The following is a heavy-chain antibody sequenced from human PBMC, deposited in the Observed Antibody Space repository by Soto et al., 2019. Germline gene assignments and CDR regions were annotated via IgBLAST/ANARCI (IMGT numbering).Heavy chain of an antibody. CDR2: IRGSGGST. CDR3: ANPQGFGDLLP. D-gene: IGHD3-10*01. CDR1: GFTFSSNA. Sequence: EVQLLESGGSLVQPGGSLRLSCAASGFTFSSNAMSWVRQAPGKGLEWVSTIRGSGGSTYYADSVKGRFTISRDKSKNTLYLQMNSLRAEYTAVYYCANPQGFGDLLPWGQGTLVTVSS. V-gene: IGHV3-23*01. J-gene: IGHJ5*02.